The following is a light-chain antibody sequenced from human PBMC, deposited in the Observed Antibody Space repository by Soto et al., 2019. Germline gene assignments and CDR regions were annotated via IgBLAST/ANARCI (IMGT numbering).Light chain of an antibody. J-gene: IGLJ1*01. CDR3: NSYTTTSTLV. V-gene: IGLV2-14*01. CDR2: DVS. CDR1: SSDVGGFNY. Sequence: QSALTQPASVSGSPGQSITISCTGTSSDVGGFNYVSWYQQHPGKAPKLMIYDVSNRPSGVSNRFSGSKSGNTASLTISGLQAEDEADYYCNSYTTTSTLVFGTGTNLTVL.